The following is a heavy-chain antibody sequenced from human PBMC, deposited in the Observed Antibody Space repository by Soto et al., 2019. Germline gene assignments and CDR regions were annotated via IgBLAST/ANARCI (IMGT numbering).Heavy chain of an antibody. D-gene: IGHD1-26*01. J-gene: IGHJ3*02. CDR2: ISYDGSNK. V-gene: IGHV3-30*18. CDR3: AKGFEVGATGHDAFDI. CDR1: GFAFSTFA. Sequence: GGSLRLSCAASGFAFSTFAMTWVRQAPGKGLEWVAVISYDGSNKYYADSVKGRFTISRDNSKNTLYLQMNSLRAEDTAVYYCAKGFEVGATGHDAFDIWGQGTMVTVSS.